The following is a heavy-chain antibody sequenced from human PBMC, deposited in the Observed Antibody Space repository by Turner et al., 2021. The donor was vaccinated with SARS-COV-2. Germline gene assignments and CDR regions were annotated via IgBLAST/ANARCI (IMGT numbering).Heavy chain of an antibody. CDR1: GGSFSGYY. Sequence: QVQLQQWGAGLLKPSETLSLTCAVYGGSFSGYYWSFIRQPPGKGLEWIGEINNSGNTNYNPSLQSRVITSVDTSKNHFSLKLTSVTAADTAVYYCARGRDDYIWGSPTPTYYFDYWGQGTLVTVSS. V-gene: IGHV4-34*01. CDR2: INNSGNT. CDR3: ARGRDDYIWGSPTPTYYFDY. D-gene: IGHD3-16*01. J-gene: IGHJ4*02.